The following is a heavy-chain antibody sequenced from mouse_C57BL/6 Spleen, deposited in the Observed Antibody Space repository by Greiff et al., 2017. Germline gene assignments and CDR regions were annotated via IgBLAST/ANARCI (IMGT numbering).Heavy chain of an antibody. J-gene: IGHJ2*01. CDR3: ARRGTRIFFDY. CDR1: GYTFTSYW. CDR2: IDPSDSYT. Sequence: VKLQQPGAELVMPGASVKLSCKASGYTFTSYWMHWVKQRPGQGLEWIGEIDPSDSYTNYNQKFKGKSTLTVDKSSSTAYMQLSSLTSEDSAVYYCARRGTRIFFDYWGQGTTLTVSS. V-gene: IGHV1-69*01.